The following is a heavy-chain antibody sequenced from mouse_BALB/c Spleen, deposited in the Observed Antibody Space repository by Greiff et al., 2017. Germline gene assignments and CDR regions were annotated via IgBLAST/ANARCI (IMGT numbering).Heavy chain of an antibody. CDR3: ARNYRYDAGAWFAY. V-gene: IGHV3-2*02. J-gene: IGHJ3*01. Sequence: EVQLQESGPGLVKPSQSLSLTCTVTGYSITSDYAWNWIRQFPGNKLEWMGYISYSGSTSYNPSLKSRISITRDTSKNQFFLQLNSVTTEDTATYYCARNYRYDAGAWFAYWGQGTLVTVSA. CDR2: ISYSGST. D-gene: IGHD2-14*01. CDR1: GYSITSDYA.